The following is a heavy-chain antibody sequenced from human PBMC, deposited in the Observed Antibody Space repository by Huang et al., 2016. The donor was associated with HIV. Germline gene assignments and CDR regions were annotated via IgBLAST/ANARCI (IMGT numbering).Heavy chain of an antibody. J-gene: IGHJ4*02. CDR3: ARRVGSGWYGEIDY. D-gene: IGHD6-19*01. CDR1: GYHFKTHA. Sequence: QVQLLQSGAEVKKPGASVKISCKTSGYHFKTHAVSWVRQTPGQGREWMGWVSSYNIYTTYSQRLQGRVTMTTDTSTNTVYMELRSLRSDDTAVYYCARRVGSGWYGEIDYWGQGTLVTVSS. CDR2: VSSYNIYT. V-gene: IGHV1-18*04.